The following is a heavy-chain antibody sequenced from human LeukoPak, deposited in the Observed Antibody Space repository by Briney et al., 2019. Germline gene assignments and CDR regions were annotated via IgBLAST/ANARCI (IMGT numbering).Heavy chain of an antibody. V-gene: IGHV4-59*11. CDR1: GDSISSHY. J-gene: IGHJ4*02. Sequence: KTSETLSLTCTVSGDSISSHYWNWVRQPPGKGLEWIGYIYYSGSTNCNPSLKSRVTISIDTSKNQFSLKLRSVTAADTAVYYCAREVPIVRGLRWDYWGQGTLVTVSS. CDR3: AREVPIVRGLRWDY. D-gene: IGHD3-10*01. CDR2: IYYSGST.